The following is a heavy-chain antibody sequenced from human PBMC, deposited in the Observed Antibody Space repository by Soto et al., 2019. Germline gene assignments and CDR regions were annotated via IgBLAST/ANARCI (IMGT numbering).Heavy chain of an antibody. CDR2: ISYDGSNK. Sequence: QVQLVESGGGVVQPGRSLRLSCAASGFTFSSYGMHWVRQAPGKGLEWGAVISYDGSNKYYADSVKGRFTISRDNSKNTLYLQMNSLRAEDTAVYYCAKEWVYDSSGWSFDYWGQGTLVTASS. V-gene: IGHV3-30*18. CDR3: AKEWVYDSSGWSFDY. D-gene: IGHD3-22*01. J-gene: IGHJ4*02. CDR1: GFTFSSYG.